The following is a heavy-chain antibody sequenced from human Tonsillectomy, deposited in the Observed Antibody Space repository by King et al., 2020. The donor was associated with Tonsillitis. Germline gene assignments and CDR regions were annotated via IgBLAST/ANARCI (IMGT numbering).Heavy chain of an antibody. CDR1: GGSINSYF. V-gene: IGHV4-4*07. Sequence: VQLQESGPGLVKPSETLSLTCNVSGGSINSYFWSWIRQSAGRGLEWIGHIYSNGDTNYTPSLKSRVTMSVDTSKNQFSLKLTSVSAADTAVYYCARDYRGRTTHYYGAKYCDAFDIWGQGTMVSVSS. CDR3: ARDYRGRTTHYYGAKYCDAFDI. J-gene: IGHJ3*02. CDR2: IYSNGDT. D-gene: IGHD3-10*01.